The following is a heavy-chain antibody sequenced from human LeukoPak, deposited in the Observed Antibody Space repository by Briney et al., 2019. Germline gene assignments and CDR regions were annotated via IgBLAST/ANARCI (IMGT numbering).Heavy chain of an antibody. CDR1: GYTFTGYY. Sequence: GASVKVSCKASGYTFTGYYMHWVRQAPGQGLEWMGWINPNSGGTNYAQKFQGRVTMTRDTSISTAYMELSRLRSDDTAVYYCASSGGYCSSTSCHHALLFDYWGQGTLVTVSS. J-gene: IGHJ4*02. CDR3: ASSGGYCSSTSCHHALLFDY. D-gene: IGHD2-2*01. CDR2: INPNSGGT. V-gene: IGHV1-2*02.